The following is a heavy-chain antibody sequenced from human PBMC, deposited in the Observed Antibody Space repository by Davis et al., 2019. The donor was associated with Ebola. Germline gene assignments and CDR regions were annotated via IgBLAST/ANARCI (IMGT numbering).Heavy chain of an antibody. CDR1: GGTFSSYA. CDR2: IIPIFGTA. J-gene: IGHJ4*02. D-gene: IGHD3-22*01. V-gene: IGHV1-69*06. CDR3: AKGSYYDSSGYYSLDY. Sequence: SVKVSCKASGGTFSSYAISWVRQAPGQGLEWMGGIIPIFGTANYAQKFQGRVTITADKSTSTAYMELSSLRSEDTAVYYCAKGSYYDSSGYYSLDYWGQGTLVTVSS.